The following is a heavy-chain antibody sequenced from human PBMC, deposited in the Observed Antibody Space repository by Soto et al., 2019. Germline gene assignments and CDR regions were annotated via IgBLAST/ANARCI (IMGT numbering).Heavy chain of an antibody. Sequence: QVQLQESGPGLVKPSETLSHTCTVSGGSIRRYYWSWIRQPTGKGLAWIGDISYRGRTNYNPSPKSRVTISVATCKTQFSLELSSVTAADTAMYDFAREAGVQYPFDPWGKGTLVTVS. CDR2: ISYRGRT. CDR1: GGSIRRYY. CDR3: AREAGVQYPFDP. V-gene: IGHV4-59*01. D-gene: IGHD1-1*01. J-gene: IGHJ5*02.